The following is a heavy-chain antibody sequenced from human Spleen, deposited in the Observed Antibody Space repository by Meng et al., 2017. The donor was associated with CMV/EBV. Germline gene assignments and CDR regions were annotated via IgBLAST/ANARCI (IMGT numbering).Heavy chain of an antibody. CDR2: IHPHRGDT. CDR3: ARDNNWGPDY. Sequence: SCTASGYTFTAHYFHWVRQAPGQGLEWMGWIHPHRGDTNYAQQFQGRVTLTRDTSINTGYMALTRLTSDDTAVYYCARDNNWGPDYWGQGTLVTVSS. J-gene: IGHJ4*02. V-gene: IGHV1-2*02. CDR1: GYTFTAHY. D-gene: IGHD7-27*01.